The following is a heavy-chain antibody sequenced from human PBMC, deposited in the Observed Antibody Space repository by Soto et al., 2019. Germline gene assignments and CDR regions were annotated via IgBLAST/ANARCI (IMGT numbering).Heavy chain of an antibody. CDR3: VRHAQWIIRAY. D-gene: IGHD5-12*01. CDR2: IYYSGST. J-gene: IGHJ4*02. Sequence: SETLSLTCAVSGGSISSGGYSWSWIRQPPGKGLEWIGCIYYSGSTYYNPSLKSRLTLFVDTSKNQFSLKLSSVTAADTAVYYCVRHAQWIIRAYWGQGSLVTVSS. CDR1: GGSISSGGYS. V-gene: IGHV4-30-2*03.